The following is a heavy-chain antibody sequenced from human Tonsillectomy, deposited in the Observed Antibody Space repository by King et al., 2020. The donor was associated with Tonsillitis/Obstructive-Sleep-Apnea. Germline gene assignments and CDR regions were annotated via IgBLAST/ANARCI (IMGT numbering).Heavy chain of an antibody. J-gene: IGHJ5*02. CDR3: ARQGCDSLSCYATWFDP. CDR1: GGSISSANW. D-gene: IGHD2-2*01. V-gene: IGHV4-4*02. Sequence: VQLQESGPGLVKPSGTLSLTCAVSGGSISSANWWSWVRQPPGKGLEWIGEIYHSGSTKYNPSLRGRVSISIDKSKQQFSLRLSSVTAADTAVYYCARQGCDSLSCYATWFDPWGQGTQVTVSS. CDR2: IYHSGST.